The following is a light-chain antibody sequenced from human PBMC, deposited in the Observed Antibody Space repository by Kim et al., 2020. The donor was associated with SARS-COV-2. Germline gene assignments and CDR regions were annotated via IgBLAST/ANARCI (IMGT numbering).Light chain of an antibody. V-gene: IGKV3-20*01. CDR2: SAS. CDR1: QSVTSSY. J-gene: IGKJ2*01. Sequence: EIVLTQSPGTLSLSPGERATLSCRASQSVTSSYLAWYQQRPGQAPRLLIYSASSRAPGIPDRFSGSGSGTDFSLTISRLEPEDFAMYYCQQYGSSRYTFSQGTKLEIK. CDR3: QQYGSSRYT.